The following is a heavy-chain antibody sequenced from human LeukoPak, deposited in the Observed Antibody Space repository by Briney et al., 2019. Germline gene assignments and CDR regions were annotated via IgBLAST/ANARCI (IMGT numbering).Heavy chain of an antibody. CDR1: GFTFSSYA. D-gene: IGHD4-17*01. V-gene: IGHV3-30-3*01. J-gene: IGHJ4*02. Sequence: GGSLRLSCAASGFTFSSYAMHWVRQAPGKGLEWVAVISYDGSNKYYADSVKGRFTISRDNSKNTLYLQMNSLRAEDTALYYCAREDGDYKIDYWGQGTLVTVSS. CDR3: AREDGDYKIDY. CDR2: ISYDGSNK.